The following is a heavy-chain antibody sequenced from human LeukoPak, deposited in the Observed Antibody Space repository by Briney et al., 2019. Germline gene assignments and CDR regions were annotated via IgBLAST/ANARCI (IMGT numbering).Heavy chain of an antibody. CDR1: GGSISSSSYY. D-gene: IGHD6-19*01. V-gene: IGHV4-39*01. Sequence: PSETLSLTCTVSGGSISSSSYYWGWIRQPPGKGREWLGSIYYSGSTYYNPSLKSRVTISVDTSKNQFSLKLSSVTAADTAVYYCARFARAGLGFDYWGQGTLVTVSS. J-gene: IGHJ4*02. CDR3: ARFARAGLGFDY. CDR2: IYYSGST.